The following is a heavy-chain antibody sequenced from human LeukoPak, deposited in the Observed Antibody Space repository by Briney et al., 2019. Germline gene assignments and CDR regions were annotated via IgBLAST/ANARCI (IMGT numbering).Heavy chain of an antibody. CDR2: INPISGGT. V-gene: IGHV1-2*06. CDR1: GGFFSSYA. Sequence: ASVKVSCKASGGFFSSYAISWVRQAPRQGLEWMGRINPISGGTNYAQTFQGRVTMTRDTSISTAYMELSRLRSDDTAVYYCPKVDSSTRWPYDGDLDYWGQGTLVTVSS. CDR3: PKVDSSTRWPYDGDLDY. D-gene: IGHD2-2*01. J-gene: IGHJ4*02.